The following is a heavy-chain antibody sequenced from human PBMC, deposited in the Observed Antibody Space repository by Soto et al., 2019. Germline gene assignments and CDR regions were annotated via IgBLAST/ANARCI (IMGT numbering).Heavy chain of an antibody. J-gene: IGHJ4*02. CDR1: GFTFRSSG. CDR3: ERGGGWELLPPFDY. Sequence: LRLSCAASGFTFRSSGMHWVRQAPGKGLEWVAVIWYDGSNKYYADSVKGRFTISRDNSKNTLYLQMNSLRAEDTAVYYCERGGGWELLPPFDYWGQGTLVTVSS. V-gene: IGHV3-33*01. CDR2: IWYDGSNK. D-gene: IGHD1-26*01.